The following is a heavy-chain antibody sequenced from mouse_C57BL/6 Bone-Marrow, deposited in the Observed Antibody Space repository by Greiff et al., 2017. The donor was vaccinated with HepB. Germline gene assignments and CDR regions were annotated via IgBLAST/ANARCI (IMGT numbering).Heavy chain of an antibody. D-gene: IGHD1-1*01. CDR2: IHPSDSDT. J-gene: IGHJ3*01. CDR1: GYTFTSYW. Sequence: VQLQQSGAELVKPGASVKVSCKASGYTFTSYWMHWVKQRPGQGLEWIGRIHPSDSDTNYNQKFKGKATLTVDKSSSTAYMQLSSLTSEDSAVYYCATFYYYGSSFAYWGQGTLVTVSA. V-gene: IGHV1-74*01. CDR3: ATFYYYGSSFAY.